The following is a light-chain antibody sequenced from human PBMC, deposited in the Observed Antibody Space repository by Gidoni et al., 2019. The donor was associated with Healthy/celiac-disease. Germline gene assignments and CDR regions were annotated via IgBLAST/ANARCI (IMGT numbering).Light chain of an antibody. J-gene: IGKJ1*01. CDR3: QQSYSTPPWT. CDR2: AAS. CDR1: QSMSGY. V-gene: IGKV1-39*01. Sequence: DIQMTQSPSSLSASVGDRVTNTSRARQSMSGYLNWYQQKPGKAPKLLIYAASSLQSGVPSRFSGSGSGTDFTLTISSLQPEDFATYYCQQSYSTPPWTFGQGTKVEIK.